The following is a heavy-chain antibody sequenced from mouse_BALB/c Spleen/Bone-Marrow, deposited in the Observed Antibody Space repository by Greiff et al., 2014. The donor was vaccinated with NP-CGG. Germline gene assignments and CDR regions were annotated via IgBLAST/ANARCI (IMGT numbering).Heavy chain of an antibody. D-gene: IGHD3-3*01. J-gene: IGHJ3*01. V-gene: IGHV1-67*01. CDR2: ITTYSANA. Sequence: VHLVESGPELARPGESVKISCKGSGYTFTDYAMHWVEQSHAKSLEWIGVITTYSANAKYNQKFKGKATMTVDKSSSTAYLELARLTSEDSDIYYCARGGTGPFPYWGQGTLVTVSA. CDR1: GYTFTDYA. CDR3: ARGGTGPFPY.